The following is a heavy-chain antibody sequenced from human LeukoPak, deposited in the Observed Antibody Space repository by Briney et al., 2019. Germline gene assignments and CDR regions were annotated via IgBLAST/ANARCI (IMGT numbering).Heavy chain of an antibody. Sequence: QSGGSLRLSCAASGLTFSSYEMNWVRQAPGKGLEWVSYISSSGSTIYYADSVKGRFTISRDNAKNSLYLQMNSLRAEDTAVYYCARDSYDILTGYYNYYYGMDVWGKGTTVTVSS. CDR3: ARDSYDILTGYYNYYYGMDV. J-gene: IGHJ6*04. CDR2: ISSSGSTI. CDR1: GLTFSSYE. D-gene: IGHD3-9*01. V-gene: IGHV3-48*03.